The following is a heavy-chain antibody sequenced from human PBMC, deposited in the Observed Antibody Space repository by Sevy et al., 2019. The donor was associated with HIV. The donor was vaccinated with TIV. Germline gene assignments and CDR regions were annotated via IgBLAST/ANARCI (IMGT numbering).Heavy chain of an antibody. V-gene: IGHV1-2*06. J-gene: IGHJ5*02. CDR2: INPSSRGT. D-gene: IGHD6-19*01. CDR1: GYTFIGYY. CDR3: AGQTSGWYDWFDP. Sequence: ASVKVSCKASGYTFIGYYIHWLRQAPGQGLEWIGRINPSSRGTKYTQKFQGRVTVTTDMSVSTAYMELIGLRSDDTAMYYCAGQTSGWYDWFDPWGQGTLVTVSS.